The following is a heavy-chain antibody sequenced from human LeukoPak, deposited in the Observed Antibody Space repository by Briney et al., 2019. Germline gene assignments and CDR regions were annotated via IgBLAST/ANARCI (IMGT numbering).Heavy chain of an antibody. CDR2: ISSSSSYI. CDR3: ARDSVGNYDSSGYYIDAFDI. Sequence: GGSLRLSCAASGFTFSSYSMNWVRQAPGKGLEWVSSISSSSSYIYYADSVKGRFTISRDNAKNSLYLQMNSLRAEDTAVYYCARDSVGNYDSSGYYIDAFDIWGQGTMVTVSS. D-gene: IGHD3-22*01. V-gene: IGHV3-21*01. CDR1: GFTFSSYS. J-gene: IGHJ3*02.